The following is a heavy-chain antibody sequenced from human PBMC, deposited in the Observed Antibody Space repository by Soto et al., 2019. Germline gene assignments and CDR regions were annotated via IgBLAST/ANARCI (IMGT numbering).Heavy chain of an antibody. CDR1: GFTFSTYT. V-gene: IGHV3-23*01. Sequence: EVLLLESGGGLVQSGGSLRLTCAASGFTFSTYTMSWVRQAPGDEMEWVSGIIQRRETFYADSVKGRFTISRHPSNNMLYLQSHSLRADDTAVYYCAKDRQPDGRWPFDHWGQGTLVTVSS. CDR3: AKDRQPDGRWPFDH. J-gene: IGHJ4*02. D-gene: IGHD2-2*01. CDR2: IIQRRET.